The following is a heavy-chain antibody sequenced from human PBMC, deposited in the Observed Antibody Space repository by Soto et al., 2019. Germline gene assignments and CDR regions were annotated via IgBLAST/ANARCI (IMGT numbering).Heavy chain of an antibody. D-gene: IGHD6-6*01. CDR1: GYTFTSYA. V-gene: IGHV1-3*01. CDR2: INAGNGNT. J-gene: IGHJ6*02. Sequence: ASVKVSCKASGYTFTSYAMHWVRQAPGQRLEWMGWINAGNGNTKYSQKFQGRVTTTRDTSASTAYMELSSLRSEDTAVYYCARDSRSWGDYYYGMDVWGQGTTVTVSS. CDR3: ARDSRSWGDYYYGMDV.